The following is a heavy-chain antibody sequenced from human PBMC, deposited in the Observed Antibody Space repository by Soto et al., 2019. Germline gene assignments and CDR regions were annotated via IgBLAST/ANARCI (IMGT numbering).Heavy chain of an antibody. Sequence: ASVKVSCKASGYTFTSYAMHWVRQAPGQRLEWMGWINAGNGNTKYSQKFQGRVTITRDTSASTAYMELSSLRSEDTAVYYCARVDYYDSSGYRYDGGYFDYWGQGTLVTVSS. D-gene: IGHD3-22*01. V-gene: IGHV1-3*01. CDR1: GYTFTSYA. CDR3: ARVDYYDSSGYRYDGGYFDY. J-gene: IGHJ4*02. CDR2: INAGNGNT.